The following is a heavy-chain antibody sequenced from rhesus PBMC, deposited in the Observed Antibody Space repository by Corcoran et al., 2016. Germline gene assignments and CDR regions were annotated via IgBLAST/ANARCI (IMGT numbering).Heavy chain of an antibody. D-gene: IGHD4-23*01. CDR2: IYGSRTSN. CDR3: ARDTVTTFDY. CDR1: GGSISDSYR. J-gene: IGHJ4*01. V-gene: IGHV4S10*01. Sequence: QVQLQESGPGVVKPSETLSLTCAVSGGSISDSYRWSCIRQPPGKGLEWIGYIYGSRTSNNYNPSLKSLLTIAKDTSKNQFSLKRSSVTAADTAVYYCARDTVTTFDYWGQGVLVTVSS.